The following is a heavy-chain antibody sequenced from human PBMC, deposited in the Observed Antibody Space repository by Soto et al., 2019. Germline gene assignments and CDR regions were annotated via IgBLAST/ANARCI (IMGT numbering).Heavy chain of an antibody. CDR2: ISPSGTT. D-gene: IGHD6-6*01. V-gene: IGHV4-34*01. Sequence: PSETLSLTCSLYSGSLSGYYWSWIRQPPGKGLEWIGEISPSGTTNYSPSLKSRVSISVDTSKNQFSLNLTSLTAADTAVYYCARAPTVSGSAQTRPDFWGQGSLVTVSS. CDR3: ARAPTVSGSAQTRPDF. CDR1: SGSLSGYY. J-gene: IGHJ4*02.